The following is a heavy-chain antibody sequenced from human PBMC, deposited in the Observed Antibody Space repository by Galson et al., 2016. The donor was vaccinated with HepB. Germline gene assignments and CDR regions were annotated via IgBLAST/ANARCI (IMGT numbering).Heavy chain of an antibody. V-gene: IGHV3-74*01. CDR2: INERGSVW. CDR3: AREYKRVGASLNY. D-gene: IGHD1-26*01. Sequence: SLRLSCAGSGFSISDYWIHWVRRAPGKGLVWVSRINERGSVWGYADSVKGRFTISKDNVKNTVYLQMTSLSAEDTAIYYCAREYKRVGASLNYWGQGTLVTVFS. CDR1: GFSISDYW. J-gene: IGHJ4*02.